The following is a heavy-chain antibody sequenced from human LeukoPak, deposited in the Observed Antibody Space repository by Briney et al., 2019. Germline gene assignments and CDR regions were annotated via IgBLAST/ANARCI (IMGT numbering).Heavy chain of an antibody. D-gene: IGHD2-21*02. J-gene: IGHJ3*02. V-gene: IGHV4-34*01. CDR1: GGSFSGYY. CDR3: ARGYCGGDCYSIDAFDI. Sequence: SETLSLTCAVYGGSFSGYYWSWIRQPPGKGLEWIGEINHSGGTNYNPSLKSRVTISVDTSKNQFSLKLSSVTAADTAVYYCARGYCGGDCYSIDAFDIWGQGTMVTVSS. CDR2: INHSGGT.